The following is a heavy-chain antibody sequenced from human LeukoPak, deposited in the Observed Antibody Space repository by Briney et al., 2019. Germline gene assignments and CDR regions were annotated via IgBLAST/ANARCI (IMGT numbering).Heavy chain of an antibody. CDR1: GYTFTDSY. V-gene: IGHV1-2*02. CDR3: AREDSSSWYSVDY. J-gene: IGHJ4*02. Sequence: ASVKVSCKASGYTFTDSYLHWVRQAPGQGLEWMGWINPNSGATKYAQNFQGRLTMTRDTSINTAYMELSSLRSEDTAVYYCAREDSSSWYSVDYWGQGTLVTVSS. CDR2: INPNSGAT. D-gene: IGHD6-13*01.